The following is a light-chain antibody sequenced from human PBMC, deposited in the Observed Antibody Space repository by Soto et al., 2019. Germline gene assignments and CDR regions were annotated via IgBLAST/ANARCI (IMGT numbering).Light chain of an antibody. CDR1: SSDVGGYNY. J-gene: IGLJ3*02. CDR2: EVT. CDR3: SSYAASNNFYFV. V-gene: IGLV2-8*01. Sequence: QSALTQPPSASGSPGQSVTISWTGTSSDVGGYNYVSWYQQYPGRAPKLMIYEVTKRPSGVPDRFSGSKSGNTASLTVSGLQAKDEADYYCSSYAASNNFYFVFGGGTKLTVL.